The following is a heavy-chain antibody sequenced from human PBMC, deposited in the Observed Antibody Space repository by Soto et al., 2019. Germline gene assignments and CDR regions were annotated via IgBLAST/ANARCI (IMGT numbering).Heavy chain of an antibody. Sequence: PGGSLRLSCAASGFTFSSYWMSWVRQAPGKGLEWVANIKQDGSEKYYVDSVKGRFTISRDNAKNSLYLQMNSRRAEDTAVHYCARDLLGIARAYWGQGTLVTVSS. CDR1: GFTFSSYW. J-gene: IGHJ4*02. V-gene: IGHV3-7*01. CDR3: ARDLLGIARAY. D-gene: IGHD6-13*01. CDR2: IKQDGSEK.